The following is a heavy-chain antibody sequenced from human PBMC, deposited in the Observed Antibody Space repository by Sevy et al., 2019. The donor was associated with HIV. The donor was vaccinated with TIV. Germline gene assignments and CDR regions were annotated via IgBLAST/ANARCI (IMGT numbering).Heavy chain of an antibody. CDR2: ITSNGLST. D-gene: IGHD3-10*01. CDR1: GFPFRSNI. CDR3: VKYRGLTQDFDY. Sequence: GGSLRLSCSASGFPFRSNIMGWVRQAPGKRLEFVSGITSNGLSTHYVTSVTGRVSISSDNSKNTMYLQMSSLRPEDTAVYYCVKYRGLTQDFDYWGQGTLVTVSS. V-gene: IGHV3-64D*06. J-gene: IGHJ4*02.